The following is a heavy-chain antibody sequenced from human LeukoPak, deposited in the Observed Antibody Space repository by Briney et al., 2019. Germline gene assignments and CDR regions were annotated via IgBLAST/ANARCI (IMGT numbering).Heavy chain of an antibody. D-gene: IGHD2-21*02. J-gene: IGHJ5*02. Sequence: SETLSLTCAVYGGSFSGYYWSWIRQPPGKGLEWIGSIYYSGSTYYNPSLKSRVTISVDTSKNQFSLKLSSVTAADTAVYYCARRRHCGGDCDGNWFDPWGQGTLVTVSS. CDR3: ARRRHCGGDCDGNWFDP. V-gene: IGHV4-34*01. CDR1: GGSFSGYY. CDR2: IYYSGST.